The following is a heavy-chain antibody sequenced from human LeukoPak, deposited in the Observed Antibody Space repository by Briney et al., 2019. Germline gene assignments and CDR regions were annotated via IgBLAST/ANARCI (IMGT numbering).Heavy chain of an antibody. CDR2: ISPNTGGT. CDR1: GYTFTGYY. Sequence: ASVKVSCKASGYTFTGYYLHWARQAPGQGLEWMGWISPNTGGTNYAQKFKGRVTMTRDTSIRTAYMELSRLRPDDTAVYYCARSMDRGVYYFDYWGQGNLVTVSS. CDR3: ARSMDRGVYYFDY. J-gene: IGHJ4*02. V-gene: IGHV1-2*02. D-gene: IGHD3-10*01.